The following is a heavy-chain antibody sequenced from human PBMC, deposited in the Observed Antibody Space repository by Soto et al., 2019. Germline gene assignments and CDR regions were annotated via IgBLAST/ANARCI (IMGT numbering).Heavy chain of an antibody. CDR1: GYTFTSYG. V-gene: IGHV1-18*01. J-gene: IGHJ3*02. CDR2: ISAYNGNT. Sequence: GASVKVSCKASGYTFTSYGISWVRQAPGQGYEWMGWISAYNGNTNYAQKLQGRVTMTTDTSTSTAYMELRSLRSDDTAVYYCARDQNGYNYWGGLQAFDIWGQVTMVTV. CDR3: ARDQNGYNYWGGLQAFDI. D-gene: IGHD5-12*01.